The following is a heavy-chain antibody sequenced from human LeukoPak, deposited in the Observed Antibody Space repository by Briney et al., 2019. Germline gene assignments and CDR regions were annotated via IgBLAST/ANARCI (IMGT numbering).Heavy chain of an antibody. V-gene: IGHV4-38-2*02. CDR3: ARASEVPAATS. D-gene: IGHD2-2*01. CDR1: GYSISSGYY. J-gene: IGHJ5*02. Sequence: SETLSLTCTVFGYSISSGYYWGWIRQPPGKGLEWIGSIYHSGSTYYNPSLKSRVTISVDTSKNQFSLKLSSVTAADTAVYYCARASEVPAATSWGQGTLVTVSS. CDR2: IYHSGST.